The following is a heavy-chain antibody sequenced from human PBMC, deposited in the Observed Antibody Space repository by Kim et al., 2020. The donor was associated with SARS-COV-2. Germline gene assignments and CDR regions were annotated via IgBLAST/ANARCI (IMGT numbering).Heavy chain of an antibody. J-gene: IGHJ4*02. CDR1: VGSISGYH. CDR3: ARGTYDYVWGSYRFVY. V-gene: IGHV4-59*01. Sequence: SETLSLTCTVSVGSISGYHWSWIRQSPGRGLEWIGYIYYSGNTNYRPSLKSRVTISIDTSKNQFSLKLRSVTAADTAVYYCARGTYDYVWGSYRFVYWGQGTLVTVSS. D-gene: IGHD3-16*02. CDR2: IYYSGNT.